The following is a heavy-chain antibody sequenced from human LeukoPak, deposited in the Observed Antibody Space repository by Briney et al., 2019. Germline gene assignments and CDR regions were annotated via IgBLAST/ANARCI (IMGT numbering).Heavy chain of an antibody. CDR3: ARDKHDFWSGYWYYFDY. Sequence: GRSLRLSCATSGFTFSSYAMHWVRQAPGKGLGWVAVISYDGSNKYYADSVKGRFTISRDNSKNTLYLQMNSLRAEDTAVYYCARDKHDFWSGYWYYFDYWGQGTLVTVSS. V-gene: IGHV3-30*01. CDR2: ISYDGSNK. J-gene: IGHJ4*02. CDR1: GFTFSSYA. D-gene: IGHD3-3*01.